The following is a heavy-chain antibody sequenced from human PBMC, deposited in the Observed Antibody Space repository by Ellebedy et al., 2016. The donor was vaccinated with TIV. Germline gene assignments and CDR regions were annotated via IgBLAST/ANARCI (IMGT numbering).Heavy chain of an antibody. CDR2: ISWNSGSI. Sequence: PGGSLRLSCAASGFTFDDYAMHWVRQAPGKGLEWVSGISWNSGSIGYVDSVKGRFTISRDNAKNTLYLQMNSMRAEDTAVYYCARGYCGGDCYWWYFDLWGRGTLVTVSS. CDR3: ARGYCGGDCYWWYFDL. J-gene: IGHJ2*01. CDR1: GFTFDDYA. V-gene: IGHV3-9*01. D-gene: IGHD2-21*02.